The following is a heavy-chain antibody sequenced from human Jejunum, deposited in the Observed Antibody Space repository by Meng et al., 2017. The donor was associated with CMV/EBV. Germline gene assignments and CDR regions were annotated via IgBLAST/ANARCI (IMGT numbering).Heavy chain of an antibody. Sequence: FTFSSYWIAWVRQIPGKGLEWVSCIPSAGGSTRYGDSVKGRFTISRDNGKNTVFLQMNSLRDEDTGIYYCAAAPSGLGFTGDTGWGQGTLVTVSS. CDR2: IPSAGGST. CDR1: FTFSSYW. V-gene: IGHV3-74*01. CDR3: AAAPSGLGFTGDTG. J-gene: IGHJ1*01. D-gene: IGHD1-1*01.